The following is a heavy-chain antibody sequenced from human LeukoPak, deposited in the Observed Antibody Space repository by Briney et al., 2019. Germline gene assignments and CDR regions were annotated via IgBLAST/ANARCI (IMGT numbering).Heavy chain of an antibody. CDR1: GFTVSSKY. CDR3: TRGQLGSRGYWSFDL. D-gene: IGHD7-27*01. Sequence: GGSLRLSCAASGFTVSSKYINWVRQAPGTGLEWVSVISSGGGTYFGDSVKGRFTISRDISKNTVYLRVKDLRAEDTAVYYCTRGQLGSRGYWSFDLWGRGTLVAVSS. V-gene: IGHV3-53*01. CDR2: ISSGGGT. J-gene: IGHJ2*01.